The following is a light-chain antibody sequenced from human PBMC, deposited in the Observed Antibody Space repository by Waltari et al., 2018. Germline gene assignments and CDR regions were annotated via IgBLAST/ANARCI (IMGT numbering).Light chain of an antibody. V-gene: IGKV1-39*01. Sequence: DIQMTQSPSSLSASVGDRVTITCRESQSISKYLNWYKQKPGKAPKLLIYGASSLQSGVPPRFSGSGSGTEFTLTISSLQPEDFATYSCQQSYTTPYTFGQGTKLEI. CDR3: QQSYTTPYT. J-gene: IGKJ2*01. CDR1: QSISKY. CDR2: GAS.